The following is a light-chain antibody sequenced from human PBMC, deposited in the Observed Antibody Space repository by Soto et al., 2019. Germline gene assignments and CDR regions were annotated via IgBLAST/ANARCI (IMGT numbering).Light chain of an antibody. J-gene: IGKJ4*01. CDR1: QSVSSSY. Sequence: IVLTQSPGTLSLSPGERATLSCRASQSVSSSYLVWYQQRPGQPPRLLIYGTSTRAAGISDRFSGSESGTDFTLTIYRLEPGDSAVYYCQQYGTSALTFGGGTK. CDR2: GTS. CDR3: QQYGTSALT. V-gene: IGKV3-20*01.